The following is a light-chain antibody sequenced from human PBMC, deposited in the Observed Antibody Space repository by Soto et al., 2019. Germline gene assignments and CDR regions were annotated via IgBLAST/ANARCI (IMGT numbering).Light chain of an antibody. CDR3: LLSYSGASWV. CDR1: TGAVTSGHY. CDR2: DTS. V-gene: IGLV7-46*01. Sequence: QTVVTQEPSLTVSPGGTVTLTCASSTGAVTSGHYPYWFQQKPGQAPRTLIYDTSNKDSWTPARFSGSLLGGKAALTLSGAQPEDEAEYYCLLSYSGASWVFGGGTKVTVL. J-gene: IGLJ3*02.